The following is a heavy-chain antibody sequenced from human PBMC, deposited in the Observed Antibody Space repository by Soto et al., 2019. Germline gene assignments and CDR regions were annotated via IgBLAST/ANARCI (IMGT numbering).Heavy chain of an antibody. CDR3: VRDGTKTLRDWFDP. D-gene: IGHD1-1*01. V-gene: IGHV4-4*07. CDR1: GASISGFY. CDR2: IYATGTT. J-gene: IGHJ5*02. Sequence: PSETLSLTCTVSGASISGFYWSWIRKSAGKGLEWIGRIYATGTTDYNPSLKSRDMMSVDTSKKQFSLKLRSVTAADTAVYYCVRDGTKTLRDWFDPWGQGISVTVS.